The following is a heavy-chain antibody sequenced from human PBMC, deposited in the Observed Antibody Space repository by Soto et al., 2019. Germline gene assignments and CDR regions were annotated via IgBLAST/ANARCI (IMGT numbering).Heavy chain of an antibody. J-gene: IGHJ4*02. Sequence: QVQLQESGPGLVKPSGTLSLTCTVSGGSMSSSNWWNWVRQSPGKGLEWIGEAHHSGRTNYNPSPQCRVTKSVDQSKNHFSLKLSSVTAADTAVYYCARSEATGLDYWGQGTLVTVSS. V-gene: IGHV4-4*02. D-gene: IGHD1-26*01. CDR3: ARSEATGLDY. CDR2: AHHSGRT. CDR1: GGSMSSSNW.